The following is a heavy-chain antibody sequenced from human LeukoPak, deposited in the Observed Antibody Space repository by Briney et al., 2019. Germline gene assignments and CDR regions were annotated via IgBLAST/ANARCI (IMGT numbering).Heavy chain of an antibody. J-gene: IGHJ5*02. V-gene: IGHV4-34*01. D-gene: IGHD2-15*01. CDR1: GGSISSYY. CDR3: ARGRGYCSGVTCYTNWFDP. Sequence: SETLSLTCTVSGGSISSYYWSWIRQPPGKGLEWIGEINHSGSTNYNPSLKSRVTISVDTSKNQFSLKLSSVTAADTAVYYCARGRGYCSGVTCYTNWFDPWGQGTLVTVSS. CDR2: INHSGST.